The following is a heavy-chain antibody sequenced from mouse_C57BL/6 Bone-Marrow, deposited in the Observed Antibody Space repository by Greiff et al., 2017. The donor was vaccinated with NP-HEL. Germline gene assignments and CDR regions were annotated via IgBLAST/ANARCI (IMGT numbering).Heavy chain of an antibody. D-gene: IGHD1-1*01. CDR1: GYAFSSSW. CDR3: ATYYLDY. V-gene: IGHV1-82*01. Sequence: LQESGPELVKPGASVKISCKASGYAFSSSWMNWVKQRPGKGLEWIGRIYPGDGDTNYNGKFKGKATLTADKSSSTAYMQLSSLTSEDSAVYFCATYYLDYWGQGTTLTVSS. J-gene: IGHJ2*01. CDR2: IYPGDGDT.